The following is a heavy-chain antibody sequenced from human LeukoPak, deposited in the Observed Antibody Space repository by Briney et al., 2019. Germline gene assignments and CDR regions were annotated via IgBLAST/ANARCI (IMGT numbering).Heavy chain of an antibody. V-gene: IGHV3-53*01. Sequence: GGSLRLSCAGSGFIVSDSYTSWVRQGPGKGLEWVSAIYSSGSTDYADPVRGRFTIARDTSKNMVYLQMNSLTAEDTAIYYCARRTGAAPGEFFLHWGQGTLVTVSS. CDR3: ARRTGAAPGEFFLH. J-gene: IGHJ1*01. CDR2: IYSSGST. D-gene: IGHD6-19*01. CDR1: GFIVSDSY.